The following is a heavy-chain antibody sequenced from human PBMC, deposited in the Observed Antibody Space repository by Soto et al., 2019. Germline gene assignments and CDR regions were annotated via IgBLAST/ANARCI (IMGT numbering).Heavy chain of an antibody. CDR2: TSYDGSKK. V-gene: IGHV3-30*18. CDR3: AKEGGEIAVTDLYYFGS. Sequence: SLRLSCAASGFTFSIYGMHWVRQAPVKVLEWVALTSYDGSKKDYADSLKVRFTISRDNSKNTLYLQMNSLRAEDTAVYYCAKEGGEIAVTDLYYFGSWGQGTLLTVSS. CDR1: GFTFSIYG. D-gene: IGHD6-19*01. J-gene: IGHJ4*02.